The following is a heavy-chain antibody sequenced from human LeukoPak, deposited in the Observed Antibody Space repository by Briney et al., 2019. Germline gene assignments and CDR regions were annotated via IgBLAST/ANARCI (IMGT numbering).Heavy chain of an antibody. D-gene: IGHD3-22*01. Sequence: SETLSLTCTVSGGSISSYYRSWVRQPPGKGLEWVGYIYYSGSTNYKPSLKSRVTISVDTSKNQFSLKLSSVTAADTAVYYCAGHYYDSSGYFLHYYYYMDAGGKGTTVTVSS. CDR2: IYYSGST. V-gene: IGHV4-59*01. CDR3: AGHYYDSSGYFLHYYYYMDA. J-gene: IGHJ6*03. CDR1: GGSISSYY.